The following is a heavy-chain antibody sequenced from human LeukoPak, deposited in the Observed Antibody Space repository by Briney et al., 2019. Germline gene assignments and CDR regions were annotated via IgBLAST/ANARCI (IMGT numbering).Heavy chain of an antibody. V-gene: IGHV3-23*01. CDR1: GFTFSSYP. CDR2: ISASATA. CDR3: AKRGVREFDS. D-gene: IGHD3-10*02. Sequence: GGSLRLSCTASGFTFSSYPVSWVRQAPGKGLEWVSAISASATAYYSDSVKGRFTISRDNSKNTLYLQMTSLRAEDTAVYYCAKRGVREFDSWGKGTLVTVSS. J-gene: IGHJ4*02.